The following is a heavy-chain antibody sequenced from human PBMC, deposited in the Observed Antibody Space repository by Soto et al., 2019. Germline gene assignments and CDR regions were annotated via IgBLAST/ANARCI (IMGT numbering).Heavy chain of an antibody. J-gene: IGHJ4*02. CDR3: ARDSASGLHFFDY. V-gene: IGHV1-18*01. D-gene: IGHD5-12*01. Sequence: QVQLVHSGAEVKKPGASVKVSCKASGYTFTSYGVSWVRQAPGQGPEWMGWISAYDGNTKYAEKFQGRVTMTTDTSTRTAYMELRSLTSDDTAVYYCARDSASGLHFFDYWGQGTLVTVSS. CDR1: GYTFTSYG. CDR2: ISAYDGNT.